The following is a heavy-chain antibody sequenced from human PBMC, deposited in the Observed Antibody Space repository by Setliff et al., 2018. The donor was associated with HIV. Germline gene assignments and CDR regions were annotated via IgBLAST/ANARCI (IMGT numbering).Heavy chain of an antibody. CDR2: IYHSEYT. CDR3: ARGHCSGTNCYGVDYYGMDV. J-gene: IGHJ6*02. V-gene: IGHV4-4*02. CDR1: GGSISSDNW. D-gene: IGHD2-2*01. Sequence: SETLSLTCAVSGGSISSDNWWTWVRQAPGKGLEWIGEIYHSEYTNYNPSLKSRVSMSVDKSKNQFSVKLTSVTAADTAVYYCARGHCSGTNCYGVDYYGMDVWGQGNTVTVSS.